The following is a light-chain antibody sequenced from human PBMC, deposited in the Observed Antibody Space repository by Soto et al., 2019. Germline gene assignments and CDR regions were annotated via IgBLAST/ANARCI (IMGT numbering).Light chain of an antibody. J-gene: IGKJ2*01. CDR3: QQYNTYPYT. CDR2: AAS. Sequence: DIPLTQSPSSLSASVGDRVTITCRASQGINTYLAWIQQRPGKAPRSLIYAASSLQSGVPSRFRGGGAGTHFSLTISSLQPEDFATYYCQQYNTYPYTFGKGTTLEIK. V-gene: IGKV1-16*01. CDR1: QGINTY.